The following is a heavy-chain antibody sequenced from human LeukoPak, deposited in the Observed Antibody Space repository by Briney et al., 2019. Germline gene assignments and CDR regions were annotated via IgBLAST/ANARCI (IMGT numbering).Heavy chain of an antibody. V-gene: IGHV3-7*01. J-gene: IGHJ6*03. CDR3: ARELGRYYIDV. CDR2: IKQDGSEK. Sequence: PGGSLRLSCAASRFTLSTYRMSWLRQAPGKGLEWVANIKQDGSEKYYVDSVKGRFTISRDNAKNSLYLQMNSLRAEDTAGYYCARELGRYYIDVWGKGTTVTVSS. CDR1: RFTLSTYR.